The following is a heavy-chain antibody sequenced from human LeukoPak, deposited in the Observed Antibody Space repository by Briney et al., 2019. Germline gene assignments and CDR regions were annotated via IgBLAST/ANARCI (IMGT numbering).Heavy chain of an antibody. CDR2: IWYDGSNK. CDR1: GFTFSTYG. CDR3: ARASGPSDY. Sequence: GGSLRLSCAASGFTFSTYGMHWVRQAPGKGLEWVAVIWYDGSNKFYADSVKGRFTISRDNSKNTLYLQMNSLRAEDTAVYYCARASGPSDYWGQGTLVTVSS. V-gene: IGHV3-33*01. J-gene: IGHJ4*02.